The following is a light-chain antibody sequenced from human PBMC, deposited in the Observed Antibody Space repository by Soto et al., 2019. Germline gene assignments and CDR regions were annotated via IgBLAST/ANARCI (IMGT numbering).Light chain of an antibody. CDR2: EVS. V-gene: IGLV2-14*01. J-gene: IGLJ1*01. CDR1: SSDVGGYNY. CDR3: SSYTSSIPYV. Sequence: QSALTQPASVSGSPGQSITISCTGTSSDVGGYNYVSWYQQHPGKAPKLMIYEVSNRPSGVSNRFSGSKSGNTASLTISRLQAEEEADYYCSSYTSSIPYVFGTGTKVTVL.